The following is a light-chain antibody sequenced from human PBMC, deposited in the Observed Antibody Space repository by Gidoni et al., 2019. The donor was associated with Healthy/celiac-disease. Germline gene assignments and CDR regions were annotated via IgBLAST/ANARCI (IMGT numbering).Light chain of an antibody. V-gene: IGLV2-14*01. CDR1: SSDVGGYNY. J-gene: IGLJ2*01. Sequence: QSALTQPASVSGSPGQSITISCTGTSSDVGGYNYVSWYQQHPGKAPKLMIYEVSNRPSGVSKRFSGSKSGNTASLTSSGLKAEDEADYYCSSYTSSSTVFGGGTKLTVL. CDR2: EVS. CDR3: SSYTSSSTV.